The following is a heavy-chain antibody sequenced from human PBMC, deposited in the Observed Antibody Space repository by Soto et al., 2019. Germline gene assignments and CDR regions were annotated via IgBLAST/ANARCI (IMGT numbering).Heavy chain of an antibody. J-gene: IGHJ4*02. CDR2: IDNTVST. D-gene: IGHD6-6*01. Sequence: WTWIRQPPGKGLEWIGYIDNTVSTSYNPSLKSRVTISAHTSRNQFSLMLSSVTAADTAVYYCARRMSTSFSFDYWGQGTLVTVSS. CDR3: ARRMSTSFSFDY. V-gene: IGHV4-59*01.